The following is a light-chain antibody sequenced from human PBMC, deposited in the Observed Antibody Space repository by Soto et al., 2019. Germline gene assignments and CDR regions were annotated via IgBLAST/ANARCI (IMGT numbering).Light chain of an antibody. CDR1: QTIGSY. Sequence: DIQMTQSPSSLSASVGDRVTITCRASQTIGSYLNWYQHKPGKAPNLLIYAASTLQNAVQSRFGGSGSGTDFTLTISSLQPEDFATYYCQESYSSLWTFGQGTKVEIK. CDR2: AAS. J-gene: IGKJ1*01. CDR3: QESYSSLWT. V-gene: IGKV1-39*01.